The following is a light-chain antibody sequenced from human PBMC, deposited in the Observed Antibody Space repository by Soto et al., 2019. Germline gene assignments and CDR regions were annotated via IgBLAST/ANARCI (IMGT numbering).Light chain of an antibody. CDR3: QQYYKWPQWT. CDR1: QSVSSN. V-gene: IGKV3-15*01. J-gene: IGKJ1*01. Sequence: EIVMTQSPATLSVAPGERATLACRASQSVSSNLAWYQQKPGQAPRLLIYGASTRATGIPARFRGSGSGTEFTLPITSLQSEDFAVYYCQQYYKWPQWTIGQGTKVDIK. CDR2: GAS.